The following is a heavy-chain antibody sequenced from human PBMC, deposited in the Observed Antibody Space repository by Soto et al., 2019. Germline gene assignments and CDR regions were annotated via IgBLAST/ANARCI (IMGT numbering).Heavy chain of an antibody. CDR2: NNHSGST. D-gene: IGHD3-10*01. CDR1: GGSFSGYY. Sequence: SETLSLTCAVYGGSFSGYYWSWIRQPPGKGLEWIGENNHSGSTNYNPSLKSRVTISVDTSKNQFSLKLSSVTAADTAVYYCARGQGYYYGSGSYKGYYYYGMDVWGQGTTGTVS. V-gene: IGHV4-34*01. CDR3: ARGQGYYYGSGSYKGYYYYGMDV. J-gene: IGHJ6*02.